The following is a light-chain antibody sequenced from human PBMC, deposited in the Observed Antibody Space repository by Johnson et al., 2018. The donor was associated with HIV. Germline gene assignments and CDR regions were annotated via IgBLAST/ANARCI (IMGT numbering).Light chain of an antibody. CDR2: ENN. V-gene: IGLV1-51*02. J-gene: IGLJ1*01. Sequence: QAVLTQPPSVSAAPGQKVTISCSGSSSNIGSNYVSWYQQVPGTAPKLLIYENNKRPSGIPDRFSGSKSGTSATLGITGLPTGDEADYYCGAWDSSLSVVVGTGTKVTVL. CDR1: SSNIGSNY. CDR3: GAWDSSLSVV.